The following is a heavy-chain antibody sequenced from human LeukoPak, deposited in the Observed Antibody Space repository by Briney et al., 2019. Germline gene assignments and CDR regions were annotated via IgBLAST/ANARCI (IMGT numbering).Heavy chain of an antibody. CDR1: GGTFSSYA. CDR2: IIPIFGTA. J-gene: IGHJ3*02. V-gene: IGHV1-69*06. D-gene: IGHD3-22*01. Sequence: ASVKVSCKASGGTFSSYAISWVRQAPGQGLEWMGGIIPIFGTANYAQKFQGRVTITADKSTSTAYMELSSLRSEDTAVYYCARGGPYYYDSSGSYDAFDIWGQGTMVTVSS. CDR3: ARGGPYYYDSSGSYDAFDI.